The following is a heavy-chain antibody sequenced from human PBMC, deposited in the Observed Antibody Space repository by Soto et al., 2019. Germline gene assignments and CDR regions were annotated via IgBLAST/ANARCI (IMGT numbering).Heavy chain of an antibody. CDR1: GYTFTSYA. Sequence: ASVKVSCKASGYTFTSYAMHWVRQAPGQRLEWMGWINAGNGNTKYSQKFQGRVTITRDTSASTAYMDLSSLRSEDTAVYYCARPYYDFWSGYYPSDAFDIWGQGTMVTVSS. CDR2: INAGNGNT. V-gene: IGHV1-3*01. D-gene: IGHD3-3*01. CDR3: ARPYYDFWSGYYPSDAFDI. J-gene: IGHJ3*02.